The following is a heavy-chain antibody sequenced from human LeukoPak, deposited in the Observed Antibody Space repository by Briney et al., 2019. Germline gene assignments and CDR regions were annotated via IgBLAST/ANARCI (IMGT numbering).Heavy chain of an antibody. J-gene: IGHJ6*02. Sequence: ASVKVCCKASGYTFTGYYMHWVRQAPGQGLEWMGWINPNSGGTNYEQKFQGRVTMTRDTSISTAYMELSRLRSDDTAVYYCARGALGYCSSTSCYAAEYYYYYYGMDVWGQGTTVTVSS. CDR3: ARGALGYCSSTSCYAAEYYYYYYGMDV. CDR1: GYTFTGYY. D-gene: IGHD2-2*01. CDR2: INPNSGGT. V-gene: IGHV1-2*02.